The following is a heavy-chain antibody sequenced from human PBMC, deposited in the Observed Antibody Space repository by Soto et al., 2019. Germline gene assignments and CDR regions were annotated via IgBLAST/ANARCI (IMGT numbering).Heavy chain of an antibody. CDR1: GGTFSSYA. Sequence: ASVKVSCKASGGTFSSYAISWVRQAPGQGLEWMGGIIPIFGTANYAQKFQGRVTITADESTSTAYMELSSLRSEDTAVYYCARARFDFGVVIMRSFSGGMDVWGQGTTVTVSS. CDR3: ARARFDFGVVIMRSFSGGMDV. D-gene: IGHD3-3*01. CDR2: IIPIFGTA. V-gene: IGHV1-69*13. J-gene: IGHJ6*02.